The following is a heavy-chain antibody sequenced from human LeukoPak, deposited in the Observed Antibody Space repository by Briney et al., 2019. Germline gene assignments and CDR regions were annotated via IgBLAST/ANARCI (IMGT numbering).Heavy chain of an antibody. Sequence: ASVKVSCKGSVYTFTSCGISWVRQAPGQGLEWMGWISAYNGNTNYAQKFQGRVTMTTDTSTSTAYMELRSLRADDTAGYDCAGRTWIQLWLPFDSSGHGTLVTVSP. CDR2: ISAYNGNT. CDR1: VYTFTSCG. J-gene: IGHJ4*01. V-gene: IGHV1-18*01. D-gene: IGHD5-18*01. CDR3: AGRTWIQLWLPFDS.